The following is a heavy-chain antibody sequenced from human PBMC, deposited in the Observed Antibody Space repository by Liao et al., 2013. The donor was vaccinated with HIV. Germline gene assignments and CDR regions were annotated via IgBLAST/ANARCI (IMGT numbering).Heavy chain of an antibody. D-gene: IGHD1-26*01. Sequence: QVQLKQWGAGLLKPSETLSLTCAVYGGSFSGYYWSWIRQPPGKGLEWIGEINHSGSTNYNPSLKSRVTISVDTSKNQFSLKLSSVTAADTAVYYCARGGIIDYWGQGTLVTVSS. CDR2: INHSGST. CDR1: GGSFSGYY. CDR3: ARGGIIDY. J-gene: IGHJ4*02. V-gene: IGHV4-34*01.